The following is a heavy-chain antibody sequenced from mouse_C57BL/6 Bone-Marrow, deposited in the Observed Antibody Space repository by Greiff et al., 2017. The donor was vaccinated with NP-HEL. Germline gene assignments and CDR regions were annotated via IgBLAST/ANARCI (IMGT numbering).Heavy chain of an antibody. V-gene: IGHV1-52*01. D-gene: IGHD2-5*01. CDR1: GYTFTSYW. J-gene: IGHJ2*01. CDR3: ARGAYYSISYYFDY. CDR2: IDPSDSET. Sequence: QVQLQQPGAELVRPGSSVKLSCKASGYTFTSYWMHWVKQRPIQGLEWIGNIDPSDSETHYNQKFKDKATLTVDKSSSTAYMQLSSLTSEDSAVYYCARGAYYSISYYFDYWGQGTTLTVSS.